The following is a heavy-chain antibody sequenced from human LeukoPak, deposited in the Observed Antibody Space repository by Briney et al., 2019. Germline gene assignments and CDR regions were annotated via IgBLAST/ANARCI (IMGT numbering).Heavy chain of an antibody. CDR3: ARFTPLVGAYN. Sequence: SETLSLTCTVSGFSISSDYYWGWIRQPPGKGLEWLGSVSHSGITYYNSSLNSRVTISVDTSKNHFSLTVNSVTAADTAVYYCARFTPLVGAYNWGQGTLVTVSS. CDR2: VSHSGIT. V-gene: IGHV4-38-2*02. CDR1: GFSISSDYY. J-gene: IGHJ4*02. D-gene: IGHD1-26*01.